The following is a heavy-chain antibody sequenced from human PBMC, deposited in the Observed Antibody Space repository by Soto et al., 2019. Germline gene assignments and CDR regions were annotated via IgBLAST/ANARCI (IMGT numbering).Heavy chain of an antibody. J-gene: IGHJ5*02. CDR3: ARPKIVGATPNWFDP. D-gene: IGHD1-26*01. CDR2: IYYSGST. Sequence: QLQLQESGPGLVKPSETLSLTCTVSGGSISSSSYYWGWIRQPPGKGLEWIGSIYYSGSTYYNPSLKSRVTISVDTSKNQFSLKLSSVTAADTAVYYCARPKIVGATPNWFDPWGQGTLVTVSS. CDR1: GGSISSSSYY. V-gene: IGHV4-39*01.